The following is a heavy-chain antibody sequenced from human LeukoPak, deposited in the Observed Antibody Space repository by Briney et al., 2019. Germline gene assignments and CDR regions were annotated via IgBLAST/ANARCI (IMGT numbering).Heavy chain of an antibody. V-gene: IGHV4-39*01. CDR3: ARRHYYDSSVRG. Sequence: PSGTLSLTCTVSGGSISSVSYYWGWIRQPPGKGLEWIGNIYYTGTTYCNPSLKSRVTISVDTSKNQFSLNLSSVTAADTAVYYCARRHYYDSSVRGWGQGTLVTVSS. D-gene: IGHD3-22*01. CDR1: GGSISSVSYY. J-gene: IGHJ4*02. CDR2: IYYTGTT.